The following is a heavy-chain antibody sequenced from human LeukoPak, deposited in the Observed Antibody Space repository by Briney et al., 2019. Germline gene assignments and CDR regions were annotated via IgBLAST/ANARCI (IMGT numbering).Heavy chain of an antibody. J-gene: IGHJ6*03. CDR2: INPNSGGT. V-gene: IGHV1-2*02. D-gene: IGHD3-3*01. Sequence: PPASLKVSCKASGYTFTGYYMHWVRQAPGQGLEWMGWINPNSGGTNYAQKFQDRVAITADKSTSTAYMELSSLRSEDTAVYYCASKYYDFWSGYPVDYYYYMDVWGKGTTVTVSS. CDR3: ASKYYDFWSGYPVDYYYYMDV. CDR1: GYTFTGYY.